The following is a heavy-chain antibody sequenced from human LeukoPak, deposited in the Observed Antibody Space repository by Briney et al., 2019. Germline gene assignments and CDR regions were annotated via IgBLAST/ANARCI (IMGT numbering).Heavy chain of an antibody. Sequence: GGSLRLSCAASGFTFSSYSMNWVRQAPGKGLEWVSSISSSSSYIYYADSVKGRFTISRDNAKNSLYLQMNSLRAEDTAVYYCASHPSYSSSWYPGAFDIWGQGTMVTVSS. CDR3: ASHPSYSSSWYPGAFDI. D-gene: IGHD6-13*01. V-gene: IGHV3-21*01. J-gene: IGHJ3*02. CDR2: ISSSSSYI. CDR1: GFTFSSYS.